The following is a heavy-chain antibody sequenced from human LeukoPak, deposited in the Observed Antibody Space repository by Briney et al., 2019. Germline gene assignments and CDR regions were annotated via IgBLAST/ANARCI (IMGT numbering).Heavy chain of an antibody. J-gene: IGHJ3*02. Sequence: PGWSLRLSCAASGFTFSNAWMSWVRQAPGKGLEWVGRIKSKTDGGTTDYAAPVKGRFTISRADSKNTLYLQMNSLKTEDTAVYYCTTVVVVTATDAFDIWGQGTMVTVSS. CDR2: IKSKTDGGTT. CDR1: GFTFSNAW. CDR3: TTVVVVTATDAFDI. V-gene: IGHV3-15*01. D-gene: IGHD2-21*02.